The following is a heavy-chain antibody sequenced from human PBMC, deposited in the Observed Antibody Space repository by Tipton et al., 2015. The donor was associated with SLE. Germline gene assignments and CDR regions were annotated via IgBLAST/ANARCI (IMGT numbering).Heavy chain of an antibody. CDR1: GGSFSGYY. CDR2: INHSGST. CDR3: ARIISSSWYRYFQH. V-gene: IGHV4-34*01. Sequence: TLSLTCAVYGGSFSGYYWSWIRQPPGKGLEWIGEINHSGSTNYNPSLKSRVTISVDTSKNQFSLKLSSVTAADTAVYYCARIISSSWYRYFQHWGQGTLVTVSS. J-gene: IGHJ1*01. D-gene: IGHD6-13*01.